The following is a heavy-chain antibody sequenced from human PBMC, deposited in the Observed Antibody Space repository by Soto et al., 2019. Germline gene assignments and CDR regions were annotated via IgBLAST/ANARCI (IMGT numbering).Heavy chain of an antibody. V-gene: IGHV1-69*12. CDR1: GGSFRREA. CDR3: ARGHEVGGNSEAFEV. D-gene: IGHD2-15*01. J-gene: IGHJ3*01. Sequence: QVQLVQSGAEVKKPGSSVKVSCKASGGSFRREAINWVRQAPGQGPEWMGGILPIFGTADYAQKFQGRVTFTADVSTTTAYMALSSLRFEDTAVYYCARGHEVGGNSEAFEVWGQGTMVIVSS. CDR2: ILPIFGTA.